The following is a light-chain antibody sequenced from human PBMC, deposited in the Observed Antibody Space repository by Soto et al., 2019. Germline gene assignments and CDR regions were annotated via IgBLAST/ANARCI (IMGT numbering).Light chain of an antibody. CDR2: DAS. V-gene: IGKV3-15*01. CDR1: QYIGST. Sequence: VVAQSPAALFVTPGDRVTLSCRASQYIGSTIAWYQQRSGQAPRLLIFDASIRLPTVPARFSGSVSGTEFTLTISGLQSEYFAVYFCQQYTDRPRTFGLGTKVDIK. J-gene: IGKJ1*01. CDR3: QQYTDRPRT.